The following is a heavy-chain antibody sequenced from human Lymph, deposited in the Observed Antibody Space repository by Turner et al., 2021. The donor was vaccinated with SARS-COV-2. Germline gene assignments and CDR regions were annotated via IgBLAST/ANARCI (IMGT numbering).Heavy chain of an antibody. CDR2: ISGDGGGT. V-gene: IGHV3-43*02. D-gene: IGHD2-15*01. CDR1: GFTLVDYA. CDR3: AKDPGYCSGGSCYSRTYFDF. Sequence: EVQLVESGGGVVQPGGSLRLSCAASGFTLVDYAMHWVRQAPGKGLEWVSLISGDGGGTYYADSVKGRFTISRDNSKNSLSLQMNSLRAEDTALDYCAKDPGYCSGGSCYSRTYFDFWGQGTLVTVSA. J-gene: IGHJ4*02.